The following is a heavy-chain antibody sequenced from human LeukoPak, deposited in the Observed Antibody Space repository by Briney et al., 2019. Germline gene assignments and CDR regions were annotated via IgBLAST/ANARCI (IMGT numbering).Heavy chain of an antibody. D-gene: IGHD4-17*01. V-gene: IGHV4-39*07. CDR2: IYYSGST. J-gene: IGHJ3*02. CDR3: ARYLTTVTTSDAFDI. Sequence: SETLPLTCTVSGGSISSSSYYWGWIRQPPGKGLEWIGSIYYSGSTYYNPSLKSRVTISVDTSKNQFSLKLSSVTAADAAVYYCARYLTTVTTSDAFDIWGQGTMVTVSS. CDR1: GGSISSSSYY.